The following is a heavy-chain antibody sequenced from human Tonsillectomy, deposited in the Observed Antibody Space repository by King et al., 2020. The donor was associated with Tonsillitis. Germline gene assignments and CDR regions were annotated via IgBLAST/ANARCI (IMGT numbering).Heavy chain of an antibody. CDR1: GFTFSTFA. CDR2: VYRGGGTT. V-gene: IGHV3-23*03. Sequence: VQLVESGGGLVQPGGSLRLSCAASGFTFSTFAMNWVRQAPGKGLEWVSVVYRGGGTTYADSVKGRFTVSRDDSENTLYLQMNSLTDEDTAVYYCARARGRWQFDYWGQGTLVTVSS. D-gene: IGHD3-10*01. J-gene: IGHJ4*02. CDR3: ARARGRWQFDY.